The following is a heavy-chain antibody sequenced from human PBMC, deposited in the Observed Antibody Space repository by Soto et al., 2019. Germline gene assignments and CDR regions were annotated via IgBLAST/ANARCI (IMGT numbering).Heavy chain of an antibody. CDR1: GRSICSGGYY. CDR2: IYHSGST. Sequence: PSDTLSLTCTVSGRSICSGGYYWSWIRQHPGKGLEWIGYIYHSGSTNYNPSLKSRVTISVDKSKNQFSLKLSSVTAADTAVYYCASKTDSNYKNWFDPWGQGTLVTVS. CDR3: ASKTDSNYKNWFDP. V-gene: IGHV4-31*03. J-gene: IGHJ5*02. D-gene: IGHD4-4*01.